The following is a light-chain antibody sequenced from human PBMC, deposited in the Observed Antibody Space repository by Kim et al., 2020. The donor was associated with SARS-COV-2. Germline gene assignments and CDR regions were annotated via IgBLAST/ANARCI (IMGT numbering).Light chain of an antibody. CDR1: SSGIGGYNY. J-gene: IGLJ3*02. V-gene: IGLV2-14*03. CDR2: GVT. CDR3: SSYTISNTLVV. Sequence: QSITISCTGTSSGIGGYNYVSWYQQHPGKAPKLMIYGVTNRPSGVSNRFSGSKSGNTASLTISGLQAEDEADYYCSSYTISNTLVVFGGGTQLTVL.